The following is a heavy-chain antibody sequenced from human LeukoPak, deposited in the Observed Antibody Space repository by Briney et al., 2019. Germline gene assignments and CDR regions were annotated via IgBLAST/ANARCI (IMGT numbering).Heavy chain of an antibody. CDR2: INPNNGGT. Sequence: ASVKVSCKASGYTFTGYHMHWVRQAPGQGLEWVGWINPNNGGTNYAQKFQGRVTLTLDTSISTAYMELTRLRSDDTALYYCARFSGWSLVGDFWGQGTLVTVSS. J-gene: IGHJ4*02. D-gene: IGHD6-19*01. CDR3: ARFSGWSLVGDF. CDR1: GYTFTGYH. V-gene: IGHV1-2*02.